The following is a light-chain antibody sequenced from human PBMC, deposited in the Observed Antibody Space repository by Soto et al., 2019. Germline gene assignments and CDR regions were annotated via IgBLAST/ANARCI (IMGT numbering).Light chain of an antibody. V-gene: IGKV1-9*01. CDR2: SAS. CDR1: QTISTY. J-gene: IGKJ3*01. CDR3: QQLNRYVT. Sequence: DIQVTQSPPFVSASVGDRVTITCRASQTISTYLAWYQQKPGKAPQLLIHSASTLQSGVPSRFSGSCFGTEFTLTISSLQPEDFATYYCQQLNRYVTFGPGTKVQIK.